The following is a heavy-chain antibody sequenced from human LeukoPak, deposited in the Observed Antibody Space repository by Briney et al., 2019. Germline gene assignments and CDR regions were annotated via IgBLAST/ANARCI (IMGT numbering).Heavy chain of an antibody. Sequence: SETLSLTCTVYGGSFSGYYWSWIRQPPGKGLEWIGEINHSGSTNYNPSLKSRVTISVDTSKNQFSLKLSSVTAADTAVYYCASLWPYQLSAFDIWGQGTMVTVSS. J-gene: IGHJ3*02. D-gene: IGHD2-2*01. CDR3: ASLWPYQLSAFDI. CDR1: GGSFSGYY. V-gene: IGHV4-34*01. CDR2: INHSGST.